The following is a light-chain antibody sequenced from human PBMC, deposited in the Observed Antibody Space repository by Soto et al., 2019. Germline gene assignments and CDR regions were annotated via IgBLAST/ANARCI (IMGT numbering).Light chain of an antibody. J-gene: IGKJ1*01. CDR2: AAS. CDR1: QGISTW. Sequence: DIQMTQSPSSVSASVGDRVTITCRASQGISTWLAWYQQKPGKAPNLLIYAASTLHSGVPSRFSASDSGTEFTPTISSLQPEDFAPNYCQQANSFPQTFGQGTKVEI. V-gene: IGKV1-12*01. CDR3: QQANSFPQT.